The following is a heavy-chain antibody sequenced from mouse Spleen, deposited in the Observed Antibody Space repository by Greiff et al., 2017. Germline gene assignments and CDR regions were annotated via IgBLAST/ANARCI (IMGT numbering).Heavy chain of an antibody. CDR2: ISYDGSN. D-gene: IGHD1-1*01. Sequence: EVQLQESGPGLVKPSQSLSLTCSVTGYSITSGYYWNWIRQFPGNKLEWMGYISYDGSNNYNPSLKNRISITRDTSKNQFFLKLNSVTTEDTATYYCASQLLTTVVASGAMDYWGQGTSVTVSS. CDR3: ASQLLTTVVASGAMDY. V-gene: IGHV3-6*01. CDR1: GYSITSGYY. J-gene: IGHJ4*01.